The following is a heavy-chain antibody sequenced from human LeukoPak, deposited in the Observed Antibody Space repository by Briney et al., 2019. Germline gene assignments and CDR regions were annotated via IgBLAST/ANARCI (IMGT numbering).Heavy chain of an antibody. CDR3: ARWASISREPGGFFDH. Sequence: SETLSLTCTVSGDSVTNDFFWGWVRQPPGKELEWIGSFCLGRDTYYRPSLKSRVTISVDTSKNQFSLSLNSVTAADTAVYYCARWASISREPGGFFDHWGQGTLVTVSS. D-gene: IGHD1-14*01. V-gene: IGHV4-38-2*02. CDR2: FCLGRDT. CDR1: GDSVTNDFF. J-gene: IGHJ4*02.